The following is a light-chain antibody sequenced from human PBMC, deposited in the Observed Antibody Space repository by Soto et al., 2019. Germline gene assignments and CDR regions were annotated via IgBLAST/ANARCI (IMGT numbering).Light chain of an antibody. CDR3: CSYAGTNTFV. Sequence: QSALTQPASVSGSPGQSITISCTGTSSDVGSYNLVSWYQQHPGKAPKLMIYEGNKRPSGVSNRFSCSKSANTASLTISGLHTEDEADYYCCSYAGTNTFVFGTGTKLTVL. V-gene: IGLV2-23*01. CDR1: SSDVGSYNL. CDR2: EGN. J-gene: IGLJ1*01.